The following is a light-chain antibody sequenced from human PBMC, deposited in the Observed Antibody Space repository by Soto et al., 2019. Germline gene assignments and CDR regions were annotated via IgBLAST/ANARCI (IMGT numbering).Light chain of an antibody. CDR1: QSVSGD. Sequence: ETVMTQSPATLSVSPGERATLSCRASQSVSGDLAWYQQKPGQAPRLLIFAASTRATSVPARVTGSRSGTEFTLTINSLQSEDFAIYYCQQYNNWPRTFGQGTKVEIK. CDR3: QQYNNWPRT. J-gene: IGKJ1*01. V-gene: IGKV3-15*01. CDR2: AAS.